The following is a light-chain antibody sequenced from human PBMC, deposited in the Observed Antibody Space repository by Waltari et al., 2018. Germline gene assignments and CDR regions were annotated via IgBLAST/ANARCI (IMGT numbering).Light chain of an antibody. Sequence: QSVLTQPPSASGTPGQRVTISCSGSSSNIGSNYVYWYQQLPGTAPKLLIYRNKPRPSGVPGRFSGSKSGTSASLAISGLRSEDEADYYCAAWDDSLSGWVFGGGTKLTVL. CDR1: SSNIGSNY. J-gene: IGLJ3*02. V-gene: IGLV1-47*01. CDR3: AAWDDSLSGWV. CDR2: RNK.